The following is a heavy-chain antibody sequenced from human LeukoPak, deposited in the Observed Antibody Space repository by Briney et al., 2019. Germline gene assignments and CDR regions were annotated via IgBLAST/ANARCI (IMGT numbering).Heavy chain of an antibody. V-gene: IGHV4-39*01. Sequence: SETLSLTCTVSGGSISSSSYYWGWIRQPPGKGLEWIGSIYYSGSTYYNPSLKSRVTISVDTSKNQFSLKLSSVTAADTAVYYCARHVGRANYYDSSGYYGYFDYWGQGTLVTVSS. CDR3: ARHVGRANYYDSSGYYGYFDY. D-gene: IGHD3-22*01. CDR1: GGSISSSSYY. CDR2: IYYSGST. J-gene: IGHJ4*02.